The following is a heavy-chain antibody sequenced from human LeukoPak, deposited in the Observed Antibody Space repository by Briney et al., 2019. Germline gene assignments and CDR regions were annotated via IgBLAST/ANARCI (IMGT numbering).Heavy chain of an antibody. Sequence: PSQTQSLTCTVSGGSISSGSYYWSWIRQPAGKGLEWIGRIYTSGSTNYNPSLKSRVTISVDTSKNQFSLKLSSVTAADTAVYYCAREEGSSLAAFDIWGQGTMVTVSS. D-gene: IGHD1-26*01. J-gene: IGHJ3*02. CDR3: AREEGSSLAAFDI. CDR1: GGSISSGSYY. V-gene: IGHV4-61*02. CDR2: IYTSGST.